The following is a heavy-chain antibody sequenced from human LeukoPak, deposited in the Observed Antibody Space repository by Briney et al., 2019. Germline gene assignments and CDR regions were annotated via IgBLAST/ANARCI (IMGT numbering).Heavy chain of an antibody. J-gene: IGHJ4*02. Sequence: GASVKVSCKASGYTFTGYYMHWVRQAPGQGLEWMGWINPNSGGTNYAQKFQGRVTMTRDTSISTAYMELSRLRSDDTAVYCCAREITMIVVAMGYWGQGTLVTVSS. CDR1: GYTFTGYY. CDR2: INPNSGGT. CDR3: AREITMIVVAMGY. D-gene: IGHD3-22*01. V-gene: IGHV1-2*02.